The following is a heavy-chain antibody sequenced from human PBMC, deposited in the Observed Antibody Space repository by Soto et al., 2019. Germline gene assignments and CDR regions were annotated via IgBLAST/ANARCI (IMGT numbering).Heavy chain of an antibody. CDR1: GFTFSSYG. Sequence: SLRLSCAASGFTFSSYGMHWVRQAPGKGLEWVAGISSDGSITCYADSVKGRFTISRDNAKNTLYLQMNSLRAEDTAVYYCARDQTVVTNWFDPWGQGTLVTVSS. CDR2: ISSDGSIT. J-gene: IGHJ5*02. CDR3: ARDQTVVTNWFDP. V-gene: IGHV3-33*01. D-gene: IGHD3-22*01.